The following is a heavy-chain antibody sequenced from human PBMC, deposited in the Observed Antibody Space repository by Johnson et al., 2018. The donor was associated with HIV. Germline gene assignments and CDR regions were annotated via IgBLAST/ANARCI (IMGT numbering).Heavy chain of an antibody. D-gene: IGHD3-16*01. CDR1: GFTFDDYG. J-gene: IGHJ3*02. Sequence: VQLVESGGGVVRPGGSLRLSCAASGFTFDDYGMSWVRQAPGKGLEWVSGINWNGGSTGYADSVKGRFTISRDNAKTSVYLQMNSLRPEDTALYYCTKALGAAPTDGFDIWGQGTMVTVSS. CDR3: TKALGAAPTDGFDI. V-gene: IGHV3-20*04. CDR2: INWNGGST.